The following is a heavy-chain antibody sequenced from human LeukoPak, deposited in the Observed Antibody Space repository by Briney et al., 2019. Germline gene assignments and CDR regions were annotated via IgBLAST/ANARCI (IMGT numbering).Heavy chain of an antibody. Sequence: GRSQRLSCAASGFTFDDYAMHWVRQAPGKGLEWVSGISWNSGSIGYADSVKGRFTISRDNAKNSLYLQMNSLRAEDTALYYCAKDRAATAHLIEYWGQGTLVTVSS. CDR1: GFTFDDYA. J-gene: IGHJ4*02. CDR2: ISWNSGSI. V-gene: IGHV3-9*01. D-gene: IGHD6-25*01. CDR3: AKDRAATAHLIEY.